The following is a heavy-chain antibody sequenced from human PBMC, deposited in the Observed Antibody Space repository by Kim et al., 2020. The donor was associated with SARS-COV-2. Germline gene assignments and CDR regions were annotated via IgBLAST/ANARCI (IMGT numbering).Heavy chain of an antibody. Sequence: SPSFQGQVTFSADKSISTAYLHWSSLKASDTAMYYCARRIPAAGTNYFDYWGQGTLVTVSS. V-gene: IGHV5-51*01. J-gene: IGHJ4*02. D-gene: IGHD6-13*01. CDR3: ARRIPAAGTNYFDY.